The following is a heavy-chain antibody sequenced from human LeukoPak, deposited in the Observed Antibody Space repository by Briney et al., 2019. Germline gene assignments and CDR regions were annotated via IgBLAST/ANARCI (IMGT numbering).Heavy chain of an antibody. CDR1: GYAFTSYG. V-gene: IGHV1-18*01. CDR3: ARDDNDYYGSGSYYRGSDWFDP. CDR2: ISAYIGNT. D-gene: IGHD3-10*01. J-gene: IGHJ5*02. Sequence: ASVKVSCKASGYAFTSYGISWVRQAPGQGLEWMGWISAYIGNTNYAQKFQGRVTMTTGTSTSTAYMELRSLRSDDTAVYYCARDDNDYYGSGSYYRGSDWFDPWGQGTLVTVSS.